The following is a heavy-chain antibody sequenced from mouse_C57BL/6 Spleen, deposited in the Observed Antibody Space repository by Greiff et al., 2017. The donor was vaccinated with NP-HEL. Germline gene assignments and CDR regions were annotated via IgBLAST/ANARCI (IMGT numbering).Heavy chain of an antibody. CDR2: INPNNGGT. CDR1: GYTFTDYN. V-gene: IGHV1-18*01. D-gene: IGHD3-2*02. J-gene: IGHJ4*01. CDR3: ARGQLRLRYYAMDD. Sequence: VQLQQSGPELVKPGASVKIPCKASGYTFTDYNMDWVKQSHGKSLEWIGDINPNNGGTIYNQKFKGKATLTVDKSSSTAYMELRSLTSEDTAVYYCARGQLRLRYYAMDDWGQGTSVTVSS.